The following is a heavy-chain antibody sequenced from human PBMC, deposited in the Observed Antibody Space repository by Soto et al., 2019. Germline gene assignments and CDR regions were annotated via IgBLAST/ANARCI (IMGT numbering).Heavy chain of an antibody. CDR3: ARSRYYYGSGRPYGMDV. CDR2: INHSGST. V-gene: IGHV4-34*01. D-gene: IGHD3-10*01. Sequence: QVQLQRWGAGLLKPSETLSLTCAVYGGSFSGYYWSWIRQPPGKGLEWIGEINHSGSTNYNPSLKSRVTISVDTSKNQFSLKLSSVTAADTAVYYCARSRYYYGSGRPYGMDVWGQGTTVTVSS. J-gene: IGHJ6*02. CDR1: GGSFSGYY.